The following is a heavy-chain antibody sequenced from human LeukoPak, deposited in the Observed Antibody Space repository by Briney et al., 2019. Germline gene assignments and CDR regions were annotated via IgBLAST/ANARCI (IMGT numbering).Heavy chain of an antibody. Sequence: ASVKVSCKASGYTFTSYAMHWVRQAPGQGLEWMGIINPTGGSTTYAQKFQGRVTMTRDTSTSTVYMELSSLRSDDTAVYYCARTAARRFDYWGQGTLATVSS. V-gene: IGHV1-46*01. J-gene: IGHJ4*02. D-gene: IGHD6-6*01. CDR2: INPTGGST. CDR3: ARTAARRFDY. CDR1: GYTFTSYA.